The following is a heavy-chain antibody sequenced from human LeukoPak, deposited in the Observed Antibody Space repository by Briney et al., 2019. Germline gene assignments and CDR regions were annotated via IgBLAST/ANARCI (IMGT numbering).Heavy chain of an antibody. Sequence: GASVKVSCKASGYTFTSYGISWVRQAPGQGLEWMGWISAYNGNTNYAQKLQGRVAMTTDTSTSTAYMELRSLRSDDTAVYYCAKDYEDYYYYYMDVWGKGTTVTVSS. D-gene: IGHD5-12*01. CDR1: GYTFTSYG. CDR2: ISAYNGNT. J-gene: IGHJ6*03. CDR3: AKDYEDYYYYYMDV. V-gene: IGHV1-18*01.